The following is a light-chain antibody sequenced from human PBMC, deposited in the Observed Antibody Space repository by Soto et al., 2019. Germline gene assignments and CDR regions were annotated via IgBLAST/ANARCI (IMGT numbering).Light chain of an antibody. CDR1: QSITSSF. Sequence: EMALTQSPATLSVSPGERATLSCRASQSITSSFLAWYQQKPGRAPRLLIYGASSRATGIPDRFSGTGSETDFTLTINRLEPEDFAVYYCQQYENSPITFGQGTRLEI. V-gene: IGKV3-20*01. CDR3: QQYENSPIT. CDR2: GAS. J-gene: IGKJ5*01.